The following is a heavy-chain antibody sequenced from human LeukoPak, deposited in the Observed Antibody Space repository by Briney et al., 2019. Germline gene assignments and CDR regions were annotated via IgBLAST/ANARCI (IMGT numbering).Heavy chain of an antibody. Sequence: SETLSLTCTVSGGSISSGSYYWSWIRQPAGKGLEWIGRIYTSGSTNYNPSLKSRVIISVDTSKNQFSLKLSSVTAADTAVYYCARVRTLIAEGELDYWGQGTLVTVSS. J-gene: IGHJ4*02. D-gene: IGHD6-13*01. CDR3: ARVRTLIAEGELDY. V-gene: IGHV4-61*02. CDR2: IYTSGST. CDR1: GGSISSGSYY.